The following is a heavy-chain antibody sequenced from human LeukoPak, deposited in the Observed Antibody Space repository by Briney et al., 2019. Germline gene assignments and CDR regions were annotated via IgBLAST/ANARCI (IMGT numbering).Heavy chain of an antibody. D-gene: IGHD3-22*01. Sequence: PSETLSLTCTVSGGSIGSSSQYWGWIRQTPGKGLEWIGSVYFSGSTYYNPSHKSRVTISLDTSKNQFSLNLGSVTAADTAVYYCARGDYSDSTGYFAYWGQGTLVTVSS. V-gene: IGHV4-39*01. CDR3: ARGDYSDSTGYFAY. J-gene: IGHJ4*02. CDR2: VYFSGST. CDR1: GGSIGSSSQY.